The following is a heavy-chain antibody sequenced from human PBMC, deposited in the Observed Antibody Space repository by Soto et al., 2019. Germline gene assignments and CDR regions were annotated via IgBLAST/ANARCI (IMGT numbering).Heavy chain of an antibody. Sequence: SKTLSLTCAVSGFFISSGNYWGWIRKPPGKGLEWIGSIFHGGNTYYNPSLKSRVTISVDMSKNQFSLKLNSVTAADTAVYYCARARWYDAFDVWGQGTVVTVSS. CDR1: GFFISSGNY. CDR3: ARARWYDAFDV. J-gene: IGHJ3*01. CDR2: IFHGGNT. D-gene: IGHD2-15*01. V-gene: IGHV4-38-2*01.